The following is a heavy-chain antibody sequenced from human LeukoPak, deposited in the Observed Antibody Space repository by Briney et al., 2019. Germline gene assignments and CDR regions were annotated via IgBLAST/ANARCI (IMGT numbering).Heavy chain of an antibody. CDR2: IYTSGST. J-gene: IGHJ4*02. CDR1: GGSISSGAYY. V-gene: IGHV4-61*02. CDR3: LRDLGD. D-gene: IGHD7-27*01. Sequence: PSETLSLTCSVSGGSISSGAYYWTWIRRPAGKGLEWIGLIYTSGSTKYNPSLKSRVTISLDTSKNQFSLKLNSVTAADTAVYYCLRDLGDWGQGTLVTVSS.